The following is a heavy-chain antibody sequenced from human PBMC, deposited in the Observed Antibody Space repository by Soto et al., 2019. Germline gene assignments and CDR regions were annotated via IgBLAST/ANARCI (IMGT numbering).Heavy chain of an antibody. V-gene: IGHV4-39*01. CDR2: VHYTGST. Sequence: QLQLQESGPGLVRPSETLSLNCTVSGDSITRSSYYWGWIRQPPGKGLEWIASVHYTGSTFYNPSLKGRFTIYVDTSRNQLSLMLKSVTAADTAMYYCATTTLTGGYYFDHWGQGTLVTVSS. J-gene: IGHJ4*01. D-gene: IGHD7-27*01. CDR3: ATTTLTGGYYFDH. CDR1: GDSITRSSYY.